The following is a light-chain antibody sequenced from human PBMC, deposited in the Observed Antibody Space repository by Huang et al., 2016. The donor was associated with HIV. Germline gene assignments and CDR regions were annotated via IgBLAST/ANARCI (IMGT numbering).Light chain of an antibody. Sequence: EIVLTQSPATLSLSPGERAALSCRATQSINNNLAWYQQKPGQSPRLLIYGASTRATGIPARFRGSGCGTEFTLTISSLQSEDFAVYYCQQYNNWPPLLTFGGGTKVDIK. CDR3: QQYNNWPPLLT. V-gene: IGKV3-15*01. J-gene: IGKJ4*01. CDR2: GAS. CDR1: QSINNN.